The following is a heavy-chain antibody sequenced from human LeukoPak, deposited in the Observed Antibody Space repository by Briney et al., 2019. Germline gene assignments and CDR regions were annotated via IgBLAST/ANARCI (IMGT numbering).Heavy chain of an antibody. Sequence: GASVKVSCKASGYTFTSYGISWVRQAPGQGLEWMGWISAYNGNTNYAQKLQGRVTITRNTSISTAYMELSSLRSEDTAVYYCARGSKDYDFWSGYYFSYYYYMDVWGKGTTVTVSS. CDR1: GYTFTSYG. CDR3: ARGSKDYDFWSGYYFSYYYYMDV. CDR2: ISAYNGNT. D-gene: IGHD3-3*01. V-gene: IGHV1-18*01. J-gene: IGHJ6*03.